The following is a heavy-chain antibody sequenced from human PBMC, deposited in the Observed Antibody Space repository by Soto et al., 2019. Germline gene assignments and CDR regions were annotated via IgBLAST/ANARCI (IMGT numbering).Heavy chain of an antibody. CDR1: AGTFSSYT. J-gene: IGHJ4*02. CDR3: ATDRPGSYYMGY. CDR2: IIPILGIA. D-gene: IGHD1-26*01. V-gene: IGHV1-69*04. Sequence: SVKVSCKASAGTFSSYTISWVRQAPGQGLEWMGRIIPILGIANYAQKFQGRVTMTEDTSTGTAYMELSSLRSEDTAVYYCATDRPGSYYMGYWGQGTLVTVSS.